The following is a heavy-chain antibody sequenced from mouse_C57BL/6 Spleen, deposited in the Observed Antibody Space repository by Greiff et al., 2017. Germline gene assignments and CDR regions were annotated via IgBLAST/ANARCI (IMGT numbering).Heavy chain of an antibody. J-gene: IGHJ2*01. CDR2: IYPRSGNT. V-gene: IGHV1-81*01. CDR1: GYTFTSYG. Sequence: VQLQQSGAELARPGASVKLSCKASGYTFTSYGISWVKQRTGQGLEWIGEIYPRSGNTYYNEKFKGKATLTADKSSSTAYMELRRLTSEDSAVYFCARGVITTVVATNYFDYWGQGTTLTVSS. D-gene: IGHD1-1*01. CDR3: ARGVITTVVATNYFDY.